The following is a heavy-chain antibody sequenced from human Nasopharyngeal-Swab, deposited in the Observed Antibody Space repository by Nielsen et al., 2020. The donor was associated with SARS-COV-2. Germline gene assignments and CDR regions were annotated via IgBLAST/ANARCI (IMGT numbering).Heavy chain of an antibody. CDR1: GFTFSSYD. V-gene: IGHV3-13*01. CDR3: ASSSWRRGAFDI. D-gene: IGHD6-13*01. J-gene: IGHJ3*02. Sequence: GESVKISCAASGFTFSSYDMHWVRQATGKGLEWVSAIGTAGDTYYPGSVKGRFTISRENAKNSLYLQMNSLRAGDTAVYYCASSSWRRGAFDIWGQGTMVTVSS. CDR2: IGTAGDT.